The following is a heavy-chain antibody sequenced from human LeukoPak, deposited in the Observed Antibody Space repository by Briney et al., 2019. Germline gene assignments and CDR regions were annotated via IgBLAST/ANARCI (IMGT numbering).Heavy chain of an antibody. J-gene: IGHJ2*01. CDR1: GFTFSDSY. Sequence: GGSLRLSCAASGFTFSDSYMGWIRPAPGKGLEWISYISASGRAIYYADPVKGRLTISRDNAENSLYLQMNSLRAEDTAVYYCARIVFWSGWYFDRWGRGTQVTVSS. CDR3: ARIVFWSGWYFDR. D-gene: IGHD3-3*01. V-gene: IGHV3-11*01. CDR2: ISASGRAI.